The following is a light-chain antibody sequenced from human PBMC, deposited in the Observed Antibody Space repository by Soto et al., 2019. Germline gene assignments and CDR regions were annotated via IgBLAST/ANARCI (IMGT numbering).Light chain of an antibody. CDR2: SNN. CDR3: AAWDDSLSGPV. V-gene: IGLV1-44*01. Sequence: QAVVTQPPSASGTPGQRVTISCSGSSSNIGSNTVNWYQQLPGTAPKLLIYSNNQRPSGVPDRFSGSKSGTSASLAISGLQSEDEADYYCAAWDDSLSGPVFGGGTKATVL. CDR1: SSNIGSNT. J-gene: IGLJ3*02.